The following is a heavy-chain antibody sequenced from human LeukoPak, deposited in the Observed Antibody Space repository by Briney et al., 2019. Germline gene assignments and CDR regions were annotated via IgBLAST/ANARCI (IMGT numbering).Heavy chain of an antibody. CDR3: ARDQQQLSIDY. D-gene: IGHD6-13*01. J-gene: IGHJ4*02. V-gene: IGHV3-30*04. CDR2: ISYDGSNK. CDR1: GFTFSSYA. Sequence: GRSLRLSCAASGFTFSSYAMHWVRQAPGKRLEWVAVISYDGSNKYYADSVKGRFTISRDNSKNTLYLQMNSVRAEDTAVYYCARDQQQLSIDYWGQGTLVTVSS.